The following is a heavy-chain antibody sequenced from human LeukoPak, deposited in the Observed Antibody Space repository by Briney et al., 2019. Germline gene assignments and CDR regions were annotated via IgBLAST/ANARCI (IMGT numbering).Heavy chain of an antibody. CDR3: ARDRSGSYYLVSAFDI. J-gene: IGHJ3*02. Sequence: ASVKVSCKASGYTCTGYYMHWVRQAPGQGLEWMGWINPNSGGTNYAQKFQGRVTMTRDTSISTAYMELSRLRSDDTAVYYCARDRSGSYYLVSAFDIWGQGTMVTVSS. CDR1: GYTCTGYY. V-gene: IGHV1-2*02. CDR2: INPNSGGT. D-gene: IGHD1-26*01.